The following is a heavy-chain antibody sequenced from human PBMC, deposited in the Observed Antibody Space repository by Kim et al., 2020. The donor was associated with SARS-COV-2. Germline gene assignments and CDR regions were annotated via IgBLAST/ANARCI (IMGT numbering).Heavy chain of an antibody. CDR1: GGSISSYY. CDR2: IYYSGST. CDR3: ARVPWSRPEIFGVVIMTYFDY. V-gene: IGHV4-59*13. D-gene: IGHD3-3*01. Sequence: SETLSLTCTVSGGSISSYYWSWIRQPPGKGLEWIGYIYYSGSTNYNPSLKSRVTISVDTSKNQFSLKLSSVTAADTAVYYCARVPWSRPEIFGVVIMTYFDYWGQGTLVTVSS. J-gene: IGHJ4*02.